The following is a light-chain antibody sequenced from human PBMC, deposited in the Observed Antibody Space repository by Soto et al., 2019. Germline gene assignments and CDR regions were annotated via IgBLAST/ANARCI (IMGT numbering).Light chain of an antibody. CDR1: QSFRGL. V-gene: IGKV3-15*01. Sequence: EFLLTQSPVTLSLSPGEMATLSCRASQSFRGLLAWYQQKPGHSPRLLIYGASTRATGIPARFSGSGSGTEFTLTIRSLQSEDFAVYYCQQYHNWPPITFGQGTRREIK. J-gene: IGKJ5*01. CDR3: QQYHNWPPIT. CDR2: GAS.